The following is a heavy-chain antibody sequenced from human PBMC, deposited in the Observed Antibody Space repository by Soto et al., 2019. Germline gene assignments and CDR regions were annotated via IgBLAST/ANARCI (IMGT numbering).Heavy chain of an antibody. V-gene: IGHV4-30-4*01. J-gene: IGHJ5*02. CDR3: ARDQVYYYDSRGIDP. CDR1: GGSISSGDYY. Sequence: GPGPSVSSETLSLTCTVSGGSISSGDYYWSWIRQPPGKGLEWIGYIYYSGSTYYNPSLKSRVTISVDTSKNQFSLKLSSVTAADTAVYYCARDQVYYYDSRGIDPWGQGTLVTVSS. CDR2: IYYSGST. D-gene: IGHD3-22*01.